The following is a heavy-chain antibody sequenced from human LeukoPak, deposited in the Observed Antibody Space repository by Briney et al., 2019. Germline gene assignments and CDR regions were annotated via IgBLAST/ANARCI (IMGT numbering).Heavy chain of an antibody. CDR2: ISGSGGST. D-gene: IGHD6-13*01. Sequence: GGSLRLSCAASGFTFSSYAMNWVRQAPGKGLEWVSGISGSGGSTYYADSVKGRFTISRDNSKNTLYLQMNSLRVEDTAVYYCAKGAAATGGFDYWGQGTLVTVSS. V-gene: IGHV3-23*01. CDR1: GFTFSSYA. J-gene: IGHJ4*02. CDR3: AKGAAATGGFDY.